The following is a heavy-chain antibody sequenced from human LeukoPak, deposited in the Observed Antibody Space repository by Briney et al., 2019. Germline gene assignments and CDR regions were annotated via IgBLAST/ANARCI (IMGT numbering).Heavy chain of an antibody. J-gene: IGHJ4*02. D-gene: IGHD5-12*01. CDR2: IYPGDSDT. CDR1: GYSFTSYW. V-gene: IGHV5-51*01. Sequence: NAGESLKISCKGSGYSFTSYWIGWVRQMPGKGLEWMGIIYPGDSDTRYSPSFQGQVTISADKSISTAYPQWSSLKASDTAMYYCARLESGYSGYDGTYFDYWGQGTLVTVSS. CDR3: ARLESGYSGYDGTYFDY.